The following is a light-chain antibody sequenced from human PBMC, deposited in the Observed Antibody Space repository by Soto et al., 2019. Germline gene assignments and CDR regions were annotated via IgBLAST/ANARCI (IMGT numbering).Light chain of an antibody. CDR1: QSVGSY. V-gene: IGKV3-11*01. J-gene: IGKJ3*01. Sequence: EIVLTQSPATLSLSPGERATLSCRASQSVGSYLAWYQQKPGQAPRLLIYDASNRATGIPARFSGSGSGTDFTLTISSLEPEDFAVYYCQQRSNWPPLFTFGPGTKVEIK. CDR2: DAS. CDR3: QQRSNWPPLFT.